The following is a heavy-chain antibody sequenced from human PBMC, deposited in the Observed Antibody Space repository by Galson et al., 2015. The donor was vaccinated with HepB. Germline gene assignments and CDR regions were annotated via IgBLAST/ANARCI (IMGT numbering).Heavy chain of an antibody. CDR3: ARGLLRLIDY. CDR2: TNTISTNI. CDR1: GFTFSSYS. D-gene: IGHD1-26*01. V-gene: IGHV3-48*01. J-gene: IGHJ4*02. Sequence: SLRLSCAASGFTFSSYSMNWVRQAPGKGLEWLSYTNTISTNIYYADSVRGRFTIPRDSAKNSLYLQMNSLRAEDTAVYYCARGLLRLIDYWGQGTLVTVSS.